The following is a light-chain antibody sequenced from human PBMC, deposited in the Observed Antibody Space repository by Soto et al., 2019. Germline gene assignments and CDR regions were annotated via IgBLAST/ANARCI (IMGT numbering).Light chain of an antibody. V-gene: IGLV8-61*01. Sequence: QTVVTQEPSFSVSPGGTVTLTCGLSSGSVSTNYYPSWYQQTPGQAPRTLIYSTNIRSSGVPDRFSGSILGNKAALTIAGAQADDESDYYCLLYMGSSTSVFGGGTKLTVL. J-gene: IGLJ2*01. CDR1: SGSVSTNYY. CDR2: STN. CDR3: LLYMGSSTSV.